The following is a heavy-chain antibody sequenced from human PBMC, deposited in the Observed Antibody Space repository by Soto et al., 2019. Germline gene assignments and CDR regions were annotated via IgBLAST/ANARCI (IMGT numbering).Heavy chain of an antibody. V-gene: IGHV1-18*01. CDR3: ARDQAYGMDV. CDR2: ISAYNGDT. Sequence: QVQLVQSGAEVKKPGASMKVSCKASGYIFNNNGITWVRQAPGQGLEWMGWISAYNGDTNYAQKLQGRVTMTTDTSTSTAYMELRSLRSDDTAVYYCARDQAYGMDVWGQGTTVTVSS. D-gene: IGHD2-8*01. CDR1: GYIFNNNG. J-gene: IGHJ6*02.